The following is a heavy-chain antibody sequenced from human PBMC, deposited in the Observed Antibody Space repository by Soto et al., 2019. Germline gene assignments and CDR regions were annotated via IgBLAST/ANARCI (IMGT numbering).Heavy chain of an antibody. D-gene: IGHD6-19*01. Sequence: QVQLQESGPGLVKPSETLSLTCTVSGGSISSYYWSWIRQPPGKGLEWIGSIYYSGSTNYNPSLKSRVTISVDTSKNQFSLKLSSVTAADTAVYYCARCPSVAGHNWFDPWGQGTLVTVSS. CDR2: IYYSGST. CDR3: ARCPSVAGHNWFDP. CDR1: GGSISSYY. J-gene: IGHJ5*02. V-gene: IGHV4-59*01.